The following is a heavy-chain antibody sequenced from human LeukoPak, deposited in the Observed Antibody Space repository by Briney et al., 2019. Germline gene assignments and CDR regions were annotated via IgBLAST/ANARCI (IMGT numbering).Heavy chain of an antibody. D-gene: IGHD5-24*01. V-gene: IGHV4-59*01. CDR3: ARFASTTDGYSLDY. J-gene: IGHJ4*02. CDR1: GGSISSYY. CDR2: TYNSGST. Sequence: SETLSLTCTVSGGSISSYYWSWIRQPAGKGLEWIGYTYNSGSTNYNPSLKSRVTISVDTSKNQFSLKLTSVTAADTAVYYCARFASTTDGYSLDYWGQGTLVTVSS.